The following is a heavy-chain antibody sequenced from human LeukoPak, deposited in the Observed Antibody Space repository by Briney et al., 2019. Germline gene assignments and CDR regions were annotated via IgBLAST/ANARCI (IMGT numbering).Heavy chain of an antibody. CDR3: SRGSSLTGNRVPSDY. D-gene: IGHD3-9*01. Sequence: ASVKVSCKASGYTFTGYYIHWVRQAPGQGLEWMGWISPNNGGTKYAQSFRGRVTMTRDTSITTAYMEMSTLRSDDTAMYYCSRGSSLTGNRVPSDYWGQGTLVTVSS. CDR1: GYTFTGYY. CDR2: ISPNNGGT. J-gene: IGHJ4*02. V-gene: IGHV1-2*02.